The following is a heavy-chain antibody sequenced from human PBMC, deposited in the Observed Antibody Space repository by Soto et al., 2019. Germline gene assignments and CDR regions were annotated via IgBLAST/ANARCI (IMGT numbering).Heavy chain of an antibody. CDR3: ARYRIAAAGTGNGYYYYYYGMDV. D-gene: IGHD6-13*01. V-gene: IGHV4-59*01. Sequence: SETLSLTCTVSGGSISSYYWSWIRQPPGKGLEWIGYIYYSGSTNYNPSLKSRVTISVDTSKNQFSLKLSSVTAADTAVYYCARYRIAAAGTGNGYYYYYYGMDVWGQGTTVTVSS. J-gene: IGHJ6*02. CDR2: IYYSGST. CDR1: GGSISSYY.